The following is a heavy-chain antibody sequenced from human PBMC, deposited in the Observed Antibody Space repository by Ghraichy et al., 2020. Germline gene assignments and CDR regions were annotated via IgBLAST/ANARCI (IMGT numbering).Heavy chain of an antibody. D-gene: IGHD6-19*01. J-gene: IGHJ4*02. CDR1: GFRFSNYY. CDR2: INKDGRTR. CDR3: ARKHDGDTGWYVPWGY. Sequence: GGPLRLSCAASGFRFSNYYITWIRQTPGKGLEWVSYINKDGRTRFYADSMQGRVTVSRDNAKNSVYLDLTSLRVEDTAVYYCARKHDGDTGWYVPWGYWGQGTLVTV. V-gene: IGHV3-11*01.